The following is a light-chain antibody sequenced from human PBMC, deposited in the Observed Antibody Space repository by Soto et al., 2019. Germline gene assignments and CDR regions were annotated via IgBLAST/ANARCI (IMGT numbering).Light chain of an antibody. J-gene: IGLJ1*01. V-gene: IGLV2-14*03. Sequence: QSALTQPASVSGSPGQSIAISCTGTSSDVGGYDYVAWYQQHPGKAPKLMIYDVSNRPSGVSNRFSGSKSDNTASLTISGLQADDEADYYCSSYTRSNTPCFGSGTKVTVL. CDR3: SSYTRSNTPC. CDR2: DVS. CDR1: SSDVGGYDY.